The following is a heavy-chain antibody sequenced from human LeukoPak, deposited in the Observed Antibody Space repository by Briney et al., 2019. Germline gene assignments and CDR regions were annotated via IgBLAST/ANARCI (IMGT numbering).Heavy chain of an antibody. D-gene: IGHD5-24*01. Sequence: ASVKVSCKASGYTFTGYYMHWVRQAPGQGLEWMGWINPNSGGTNYAQKFQGRVTMTRDASISTAYMELSRLRSDDTAVYYCARGVRGYNTQFFYWGQGTLVTVSS. CDR2: INPNSGGT. V-gene: IGHV1-2*02. CDR1: GYTFTGYY. CDR3: ARGVRGYNTQFFY. J-gene: IGHJ4*02.